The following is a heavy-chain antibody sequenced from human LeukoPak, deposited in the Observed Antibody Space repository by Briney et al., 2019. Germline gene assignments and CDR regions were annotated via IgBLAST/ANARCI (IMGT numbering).Heavy chain of an antibody. Sequence: SETLSLTCAVYGGPFSGYYWSWIRQPPGKGLEWIGEINHSGSTNYNPSLKSRVTISVDTSKNQFSLKLSSVTAADTAVYYCARGLVGARIFDYWGQGTLVTVSS. J-gene: IGHJ4*02. CDR1: GGPFSGYY. CDR3: ARGLVGARIFDY. V-gene: IGHV4-34*01. D-gene: IGHD1-26*01. CDR2: INHSGST.